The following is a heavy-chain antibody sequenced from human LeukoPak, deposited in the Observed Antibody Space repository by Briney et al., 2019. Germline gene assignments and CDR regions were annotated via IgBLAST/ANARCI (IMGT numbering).Heavy chain of an antibody. D-gene: IGHD3-3*01. CDR2: ISGSGGST. Sequence: GGSLRLSCAASGFTFSSYSMNWVRQAPGKGLEWVSAISGSGGSTYYADSVKGRFTISRDNSKNTLYLQMNSLRAEDTAVYYCAKMERAYDFWSGYYNWFDPWGQGTLVTVSS. J-gene: IGHJ5*02. V-gene: IGHV3-23*01. CDR1: GFTFSSYS. CDR3: AKMERAYDFWSGYYNWFDP.